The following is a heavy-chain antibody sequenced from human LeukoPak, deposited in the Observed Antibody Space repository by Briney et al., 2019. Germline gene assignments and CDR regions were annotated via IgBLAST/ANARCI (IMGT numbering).Heavy chain of an antibody. J-gene: IGHJ5*02. Sequence: GGSLRLSCVASGFTFSTFAMIWVRQPPGKGLEWVSSIFPSSDEIHYADSVRGRFTISRDNSKNTLSLQMNSLRAEDTAVYYCASLGDPAFDPWGQGTLVTVSS. CDR1: GFTFSTFA. CDR2: IFPSSDEI. CDR3: ASLGDPAFDP. D-gene: IGHD3-16*01. V-gene: IGHV3-23*01.